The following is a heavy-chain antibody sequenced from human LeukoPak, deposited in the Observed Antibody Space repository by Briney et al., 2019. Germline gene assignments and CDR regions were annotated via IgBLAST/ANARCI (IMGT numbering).Heavy chain of an antibody. CDR1: GGSISSSTW. J-gene: IGHJ4*02. V-gene: IGHV4-4*02. D-gene: IGHD2-15*01. CDR2: IYHSGST. CDR3: ARVGFGGHLDY. Sequence: SETLSLTCAVSGGSISSSTWWSWVRQPPGKGLEWIGEIYHSGSTNYNPSLKSRVTISVDKSKNQFSLKLSSVTAADTALYYCARVGFGGHLDYWGQGTLVTVSS.